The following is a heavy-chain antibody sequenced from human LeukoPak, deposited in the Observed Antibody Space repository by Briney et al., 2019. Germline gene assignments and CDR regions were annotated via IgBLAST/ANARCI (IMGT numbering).Heavy chain of an antibody. V-gene: IGHV3-48*01. CDR1: GFTFSSYS. D-gene: IGHD4-17*01. CDR3: ARALPSPYTQTTVTINWFDP. CDR2: ISSSSSTI. J-gene: IGHJ5*02. Sequence: GGSLRLSCAASGFTFSSYSMNWVRQAPGKGLEWVSYISSSSSTIYYADSVKGRFTISRDNSKNTLYLQMNSLRAEDTAVYYCARALPSPYTQTTVTINWFDPWGQGTLVTVSS.